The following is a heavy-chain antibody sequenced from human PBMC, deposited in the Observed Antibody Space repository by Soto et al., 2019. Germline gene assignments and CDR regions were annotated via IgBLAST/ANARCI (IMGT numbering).Heavy chain of an antibody. CDR2: IYYSGST. V-gene: IGHV4-39*07. J-gene: IGHJ3*02. D-gene: IGHD1-7*01. Sequence: SETLSLTCTVSVDSISSSSYYWGWIRQPPGKGLEWNGYIYYSGSTYYNPSLKSRVTISVDTSKNQFSLKLSSVTAADTAVYYCATGGITGTLGAFDIWGQGTMVTVSS. CDR3: ATGGITGTLGAFDI. CDR1: VDSISSSSYY.